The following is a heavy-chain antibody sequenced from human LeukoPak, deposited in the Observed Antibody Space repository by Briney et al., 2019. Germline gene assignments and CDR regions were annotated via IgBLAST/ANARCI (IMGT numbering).Heavy chain of an antibody. V-gene: IGHV3-74*03. CDR3: AQDPDRQFGAGKYSWFDT. CDR1: GFTFSTYW. J-gene: IGHJ5*02. CDR2: IKSDGSST. D-gene: IGHD3-10*01. Sequence: PGGSLRLSCAASGFTFSTYWMHWVRQAPGKELVWVSRIKSDGSSTAYADSVKGRFTISRDNAKNTLYLQMNSLRAEDTAVYYCAQDPDRQFGAGKYSWFDTWGQGTLVTVSS.